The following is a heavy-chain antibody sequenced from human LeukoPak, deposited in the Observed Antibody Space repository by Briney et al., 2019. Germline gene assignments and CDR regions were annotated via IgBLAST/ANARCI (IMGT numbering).Heavy chain of an antibody. Sequence: SETLSLTCTVSGGSISSYYWSWIRQPAGKGLEWIGRIYTSGSTNYNPSLKSRVTMSVDTSKNQFSLKLSSVTAADTAVYYCARDRVVVVVAATGAFDIWGQGTMVTASS. CDR3: ARDRVVVVVAATGAFDI. V-gene: IGHV4-4*07. D-gene: IGHD2-15*01. J-gene: IGHJ3*02. CDR1: GGSISSYY. CDR2: IYTSGST.